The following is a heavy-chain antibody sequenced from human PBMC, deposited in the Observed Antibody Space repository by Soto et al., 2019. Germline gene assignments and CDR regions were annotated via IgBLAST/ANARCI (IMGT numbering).Heavy chain of an antibody. CDR3: ARFPRVLEAFDI. Sequence: QVQLVQSGAEVKKPGSSVKVSCKASGGTFSSYTISWVRQAPGQGLEWMGRIIPILGIANYAQKFQGRVTIIADKSTSTAYMELSSLRSEDTAVYYCARFPRVLEAFDIWGQGTMVTVSS. D-gene: IGHD2-8*02. J-gene: IGHJ3*02. CDR1: GGTFSSYT. CDR2: IIPILGIA. V-gene: IGHV1-69*02.